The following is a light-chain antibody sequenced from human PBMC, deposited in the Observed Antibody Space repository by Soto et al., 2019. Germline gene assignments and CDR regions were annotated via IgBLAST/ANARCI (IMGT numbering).Light chain of an antibody. V-gene: IGKV3-11*01. CDR2: DAF. J-gene: IGKJ4*01. CDR1: QSISSY. Sequence: EIVLTQSPATLSLSPGERATLSCRASQSISSYLGWYQQKPGQPPRLLIYDAFNRATGLPARFSGSGSGTYFTLTISSLEPEDFAVEYCQQRSSWPLTFGGGTKVEIK. CDR3: QQRSSWPLT.